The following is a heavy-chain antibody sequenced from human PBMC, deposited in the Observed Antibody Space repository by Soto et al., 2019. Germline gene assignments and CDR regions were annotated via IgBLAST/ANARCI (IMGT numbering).Heavy chain of an antibody. CDR3: ARGYCSGGSCYDQYYYYGMDV. D-gene: IGHD2-15*01. CDR2: IIPIFGTA. J-gene: IGHJ6*02. V-gene: IGHV1-69*12. Sequence: QVQLVQSGAEVKKPGSSVKVSCKASGGTFSSYAISWVRQATGQGLEWMGGIIPIFGTANYAQKFQGRGTITADESTSTAYMELSSLRSEDTAVYYCARGYCSGGSCYDQYYYYGMDVWGQGTTVTVSS. CDR1: GGTFSSYA.